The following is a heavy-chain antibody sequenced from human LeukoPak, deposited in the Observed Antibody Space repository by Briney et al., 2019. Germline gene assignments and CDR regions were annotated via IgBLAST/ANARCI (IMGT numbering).Heavy chain of an antibody. CDR1: GFTFSSYG. V-gene: IGHV3-30*02. J-gene: IGHJ4*02. Sequence: GGSLRLSCAASGFTFSSYGMHWVRQAPGKGLDWVAFIRYDGNNKYYADSVKGRFTISRDNSKNTLYLQMNSLRGEDTAVYYCAKSAVGATMGDYWGQGTLVTVSS. CDR3: AKSAVGATMGDY. D-gene: IGHD1-26*01. CDR2: IRYDGNNK.